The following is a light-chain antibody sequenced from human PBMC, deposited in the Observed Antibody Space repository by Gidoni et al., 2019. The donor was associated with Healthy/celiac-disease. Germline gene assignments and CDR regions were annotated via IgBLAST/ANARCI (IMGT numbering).Light chain of an antibody. V-gene: IGLV3-1*01. CDR1: KLGDKY. CDR3: QAWDSSTARVV. Sequence: SYELTPPPSVSVSPGQTASITCSGDKLGDKYACWYQQKPGQSPVLVIYKESKRPSGIPERFSGSNSGNTATLNISGTQAMDEAYYYCQAWDSSTARVVFGGGTKLTVL. J-gene: IGLJ2*01. CDR2: KES.